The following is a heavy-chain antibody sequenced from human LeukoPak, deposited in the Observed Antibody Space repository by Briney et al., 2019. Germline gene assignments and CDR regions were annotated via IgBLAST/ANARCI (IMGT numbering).Heavy chain of an antibody. CDR2: IYYSGST. CDR1: AGSISSYY. CDR3: ARGYYQVDYYGLDV. J-gene: IGHJ6*02. V-gene: IGHV4-59*01. D-gene: IGHD3-10*01. Sequence: PSETLSLTCTVSAGSISSYYWNWIRQPPGKGLEWIGYIYYSGSTNYNPSLKSRVTISVDTSKNQFSLKLSSVTAADTAVYYCARGYYQVDYYGLDVWGQGTTVTVSS.